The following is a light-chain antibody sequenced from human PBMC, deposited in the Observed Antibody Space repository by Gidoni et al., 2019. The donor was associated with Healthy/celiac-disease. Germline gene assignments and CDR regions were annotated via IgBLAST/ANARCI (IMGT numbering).Light chain of an antibody. J-gene: IGKJ5*01. CDR1: QSVSSN. V-gene: IGKV3-15*01. CDR2: GAS. Sequence: EIVMTQSPATLSVSPGERATLSCRASQSVSSNLAWYQQKPGQAPRLLIYGASTRATGIPARFSGSGSVTEFTRTISSLQSEDFAVYDCQQYNNWPPITFXXXTRLEIK. CDR3: QQYNNWPPIT.